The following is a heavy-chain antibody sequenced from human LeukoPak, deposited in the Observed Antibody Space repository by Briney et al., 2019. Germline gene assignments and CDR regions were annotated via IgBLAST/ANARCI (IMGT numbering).Heavy chain of an antibody. Sequence: GRSLRLSCAASGFTLSSYEMNWVRQAPGKGLEWVSYISSSGSSIYYADSVKGRFTISRDNAKNSLYLQMNSLRAEDTAVYYCARDGGIAVAGDSFDIWGQGTMVTVSS. CDR2: ISSSGSSI. D-gene: IGHD6-19*01. V-gene: IGHV3-48*03. CDR3: ARDGGIAVAGDSFDI. CDR1: GFTLSSYE. J-gene: IGHJ3*02.